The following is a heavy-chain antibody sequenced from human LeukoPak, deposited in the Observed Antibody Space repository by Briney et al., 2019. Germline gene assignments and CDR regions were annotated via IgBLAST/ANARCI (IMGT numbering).Heavy chain of an antibody. Sequence: GGPLRLSCEASGFTFSGYAMSWFRQVPGKGLKWVSAISGSGGSTYYADSVKGRFTISRDNSKNTLYLQMNSLRAEDTAVYYCAKDLGRVRGVPYFDYWGQGTLVTVSS. CDR2: ISGSGGST. D-gene: IGHD3-10*01. CDR3: AKDLGRVRGVPYFDY. CDR1: GFTFSGYA. V-gene: IGHV3-23*01. J-gene: IGHJ4*02.